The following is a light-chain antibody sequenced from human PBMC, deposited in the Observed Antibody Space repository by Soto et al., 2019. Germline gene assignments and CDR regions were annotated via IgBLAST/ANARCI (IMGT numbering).Light chain of an antibody. CDR2: EVS. Sequence: QSALTQPASVSGSPGQSITISCTGTSSDVGGYNYVSWYQHHPGKAPKLMIYEVSNRPSGVSNRFSCSKSGNTASLTISGLQAEDEADYYCSSYTSSATPVVFGGGTKLTVL. CDR1: SSDVGGYNY. V-gene: IGLV2-14*01. CDR3: SSYTSSATPVV. J-gene: IGLJ2*01.